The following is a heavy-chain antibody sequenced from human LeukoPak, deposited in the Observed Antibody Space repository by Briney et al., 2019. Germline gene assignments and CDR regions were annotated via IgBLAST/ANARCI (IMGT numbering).Heavy chain of an antibody. CDR2: IWYDGGSI. D-gene: IGHD5/OR15-5a*01. CDR1: GFTFNSYG. J-gene: IGHJ4*02. V-gene: IGHV3-33*01. Sequence: GGSLRLSCAASGFTFNSYGMHRVRQAPGKGLEWVAVIWYDGGSIDYADSVKGRFTISRDNSKNTLYLQMNGLRVEDTAVYYCAGEPTSVGYYFDHWGQGTLVTVSS. CDR3: AGEPTSVGYYFDH.